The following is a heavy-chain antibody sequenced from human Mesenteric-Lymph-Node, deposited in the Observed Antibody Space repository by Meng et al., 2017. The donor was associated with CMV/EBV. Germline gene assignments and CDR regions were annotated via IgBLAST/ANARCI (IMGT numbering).Heavy chain of an antibody. J-gene: IGHJ6*02. CDR1: GFTFDDYA. CDR3: ARSYSYGQGYGMDV. Sequence: SLKISCAASGFTFDDYAMHWVRQAPGKGLEWVSGISWNSGSIGYADSVKGRFTISRDNAKNSLYLQMNSLRAEDTAVYYCARSYSYGQGYGMDVWGQGTTVTVSS. CDR2: ISWNSGSI. D-gene: IGHD5-18*01. V-gene: IGHV3-9*01.